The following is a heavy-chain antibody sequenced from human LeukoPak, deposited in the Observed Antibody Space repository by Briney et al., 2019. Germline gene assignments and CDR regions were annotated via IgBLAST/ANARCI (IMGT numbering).Heavy chain of an antibody. V-gene: IGHV4-30-2*01. CDR3: AQNGYYFDY. J-gene: IGHJ4*02. CDR2: INHSGTT. CDR1: GGSISSGGHY. Sequence: SQTLSLTCTVSGGSISSGGHYWSWIRQPPGKGLEWIGEINHSGTTNYNPSLKSRVTISVDTSKNQFSLKLSSVTAADTAVYYCAQNGYYFDYWGQGTLATVSS. D-gene: IGHD3-22*01.